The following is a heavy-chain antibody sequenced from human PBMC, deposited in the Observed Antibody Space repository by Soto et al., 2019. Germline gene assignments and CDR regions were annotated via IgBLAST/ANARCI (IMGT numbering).Heavy chain of an antibody. D-gene: IGHD6-13*01. CDR3: ARGGPAAGFDL. Sequence: ASVKVSCKASGYTFTTNDIDWVRQASGQGLEWLGWMKPKTGDSGSAQDFQGRITMTRDTATSTAYMEVSNLRSEDTAVYYCARGGPAAGFDLWGQGTLVTVSS. V-gene: IGHV1-8*01. J-gene: IGHJ4*02. CDR1: GYTFTTND. CDR2: MKPKTGDS.